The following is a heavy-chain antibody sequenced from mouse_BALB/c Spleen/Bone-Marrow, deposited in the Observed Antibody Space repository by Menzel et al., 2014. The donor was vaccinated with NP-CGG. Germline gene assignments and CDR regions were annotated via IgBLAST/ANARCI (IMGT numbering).Heavy chain of an antibody. D-gene: IGHD2-5*01. CDR1: GYTFTNYW. J-gene: IGHJ4*01. CDR3: ARSNYPYAMDY. CDR2: IYPGDGDT. Sequence: VKLLESGAELASPGTSVKLSCKTSGYTFTNYWMQWIKQRPGQGLEWIGTIYPGDGDTRYTQKFKGKAILTADKSSSTAYMQLSSLASEDSAVYYCARSNYPYAMDYWGQGTSVTVPS. V-gene: IGHV1-87*01.